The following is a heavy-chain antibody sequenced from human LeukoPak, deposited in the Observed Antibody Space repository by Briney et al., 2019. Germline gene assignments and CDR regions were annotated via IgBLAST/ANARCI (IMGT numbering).Heavy chain of an antibody. Sequence: PSQTLSLTCAVYGDSSNIYYWSWIPQSPGHGLEWIAEINHTGSTDYNPSLKSRVTISVDTSKNQFSLKLASVTAADTAVYYCASGRELELPWQWGHGTLVTVSS. CDR1: GDSSNIYY. CDR2: INHTGST. V-gene: IGHV4-34*01. J-gene: IGHJ4*01. D-gene: IGHD1-7*01. CDR3: ASGRELELPWQ.